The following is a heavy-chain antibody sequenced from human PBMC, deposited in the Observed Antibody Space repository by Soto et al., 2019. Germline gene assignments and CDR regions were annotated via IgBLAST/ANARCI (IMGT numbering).Heavy chain of an antibody. Sequence: PSETLSLTCTVSGGSISSYYWSWIRQPPGEGLEWIGYIYYSGSTNYNPSLKSRVTISVDTSKNQFSLKLSSVTAADTAVYYCARSDYYDSSGYYYPFDYWGQEPWSPSP. CDR1: GGSISSYY. V-gene: IGHV4-59*01. CDR3: ARSDYYDSSGYYYPFDY. CDR2: IYYSGST. J-gene: IGHJ4*01. D-gene: IGHD3-22*01.